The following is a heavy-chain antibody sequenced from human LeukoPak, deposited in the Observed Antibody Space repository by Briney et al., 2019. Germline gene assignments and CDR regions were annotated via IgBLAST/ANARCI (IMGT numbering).Heavy chain of an antibody. CDR2: ISHSGST. D-gene: IGHD3-3*01. CDR1: GGSIGSDDYF. Sequence: SQTLSLTCAVSGGSIGSDDYFWTWIRQPPGKGLEWIRYISHSGSTYYNPYLKSRVTISVDRSKNQFSLKLNSVTAADTAVYYCARHASDFWSGSSGFFDYWGQGTLVTVSS. J-gene: IGHJ4*02. V-gene: IGHV4-30-2*01. CDR3: ARHASDFWSGSSGFFDY.